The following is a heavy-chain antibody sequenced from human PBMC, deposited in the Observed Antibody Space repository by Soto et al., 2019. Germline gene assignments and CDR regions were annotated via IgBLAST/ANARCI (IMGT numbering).Heavy chain of an antibody. Sequence: QVQLVQSGAEVKKPGSSVKVSCKASGGTFSSYAISWVRQAPGQGLEWMGGIIPIFGTANYAQKFQGRVTITADESTSTAYMELSSLRSEDTAVYYCVGSEEGIVGAKEDERWGLGTLVTVSS. CDR2: IIPIFGTA. CDR3: VGSEEGIVGAKEDER. V-gene: IGHV1-69*01. J-gene: IGHJ4*02. CDR1: GGTFSSYA. D-gene: IGHD1-26*01.